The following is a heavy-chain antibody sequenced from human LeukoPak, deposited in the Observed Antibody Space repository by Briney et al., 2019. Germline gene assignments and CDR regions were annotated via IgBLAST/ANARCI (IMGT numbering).Heavy chain of an antibody. Sequence: PSETLSLTCTVSGDSITKYYWNWIRQPPGKEMEWVGYMYYSGSPNYNPSLKSRLPISPDTSKNQVSLRLRSVTAADTAVYYCARGANTALSIWGQGTLVTVSS. CDR3: ARGANTALSI. J-gene: IGHJ4*02. CDR2: MYYSGSP. CDR1: GDSITKYY. V-gene: IGHV4-59*01. D-gene: IGHD5-18*01.